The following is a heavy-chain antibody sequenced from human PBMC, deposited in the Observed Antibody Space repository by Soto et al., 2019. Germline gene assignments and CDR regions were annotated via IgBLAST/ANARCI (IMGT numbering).Heavy chain of an antibody. CDR3: ARAITMIGLKYYYYGMDV. D-gene: IGHD3-22*01. CDR2: IYYSGST. V-gene: IGHV4-39*01. CDR1: GGSISSSSYY. J-gene: IGHJ6*02. Sequence: PSETLSLTCTVSGGSISSSSYYWGWIRQPPGKGLEWIGSIYYSGSTHYNPSLKSRVTISVDTSKNQFSLKLSSVTAADTAVYYCARAITMIGLKYYYYGMDVWGQGTTVTVSS.